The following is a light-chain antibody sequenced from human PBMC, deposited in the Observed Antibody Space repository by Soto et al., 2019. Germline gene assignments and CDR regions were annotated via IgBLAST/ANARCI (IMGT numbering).Light chain of an antibody. CDR2: DAS. CDR1: QSVSSY. J-gene: IGKJ1*01. Sequence: EVVMTQSPATLSVSPGEGFTLSCRASQSVSSYLAWYQQKPGQAPRLLIYDASNRATGIPARFSGSGSGTEFTLTISSLQPDDFATYYCQQYNSYSWTFGQGTKVDIK. CDR3: QQYNSYSWT. V-gene: IGKV3D-15*01.